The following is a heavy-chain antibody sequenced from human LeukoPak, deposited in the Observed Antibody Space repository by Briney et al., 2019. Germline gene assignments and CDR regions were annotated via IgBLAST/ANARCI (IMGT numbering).Heavy chain of an antibody. J-gene: IGHJ1*01. CDR2: IYPGDSDT. V-gene: IGHV5-51*01. D-gene: IGHD2-21*02. Sequence: GESLKISCKGSGYSFTSYWIGWVRQMPGKGLEWMGIIYPGDSDTRYSPSFQGQVTISADKSISTAYLQWSSLRASGTAMYYCARQSGGDDVYFQHWGQGTLVTVSS. CDR1: GYSFTSYW. CDR3: ARQSGGDDVYFQH.